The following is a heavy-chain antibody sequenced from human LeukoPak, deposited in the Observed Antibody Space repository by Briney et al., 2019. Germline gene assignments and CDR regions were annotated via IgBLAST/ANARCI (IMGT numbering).Heavy chain of an antibody. Sequence: SETLSLTCTVSGGSISSHYWSWIRQPPGKGLEWIGYIYYSGSTNYNPSLKSRVTISVDTSKNQFSLKLSSVTAADTAVYYCARASVSRVGTIFGVVSVDPWGQGTLVTVSS. CDR3: ARASVSRVGTIFGVVSVDP. V-gene: IGHV4-59*11. CDR1: GGSISSHY. CDR2: IYYSGST. D-gene: IGHD3-3*01. J-gene: IGHJ5*02.